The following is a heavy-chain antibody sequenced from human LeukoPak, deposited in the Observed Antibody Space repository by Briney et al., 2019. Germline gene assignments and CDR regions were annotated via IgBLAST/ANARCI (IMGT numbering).Heavy chain of an antibody. CDR1: GGSITSTSYY. Sequence: PSETLSLTCSVSGGSITSTSYYWGWIRQPPGKGLEWIGAVFYSGKTYYDPSLKSRVLISMDTAKNQLSLNLTSVTAADTAVYYCARHSYLVLVGSPPFYYMDVWGTGTTVTISS. D-gene: IGHD2-15*01. CDR3: ARHSYLVLVGSPPFYYMDV. V-gene: IGHV4-39*01. CDR2: VFYSGKT. J-gene: IGHJ6*03.